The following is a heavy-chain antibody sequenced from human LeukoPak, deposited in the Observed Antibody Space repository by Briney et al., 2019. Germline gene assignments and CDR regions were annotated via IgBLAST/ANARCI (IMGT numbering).Heavy chain of an antibody. V-gene: IGHV4-4*08. J-gene: IGHJ5*02. Sequence: PSETLSLTCTVSDTSINTYYWSWIRQPAGKGLEWIGHIYATGTTNYNPSLNSRVTISVDTSKNQFSLKLRSVTAADTALYYCSLMGPHDSTGYYPFDPWGQGTLVTVAS. CDR3: SLMGPHDSTGYYPFDP. CDR2: IYATGTT. D-gene: IGHD3-22*01. CDR1: DTSINTYY.